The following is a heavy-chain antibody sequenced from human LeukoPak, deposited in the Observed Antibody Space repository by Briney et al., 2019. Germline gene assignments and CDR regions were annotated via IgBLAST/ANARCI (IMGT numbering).Heavy chain of an antibody. J-gene: IGHJ4*02. CDR2: INHSGST. D-gene: IGHD4-17*01. Sequence: SEPLSLPCAVYGGSFSGYYWSWIRQPPGKGLEWIGEINHSGSTNYNPSLKSRVTISVDTSRNQFSLKLSSVTAADTAVYYCASNHNDYGDYVQAYWGQGTLVTVSS. V-gene: IGHV4-34*01. CDR1: GGSFSGYY. CDR3: ASNHNDYGDYVQAY.